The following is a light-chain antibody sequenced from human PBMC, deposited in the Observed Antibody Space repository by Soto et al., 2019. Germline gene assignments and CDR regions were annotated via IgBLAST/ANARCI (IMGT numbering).Light chain of an antibody. CDR3: SSHGGSNSFYV. J-gene: IGLJ1*01. Sequence: SALTQLASVSGSPGQSNTISCTGTSSDVGAYNFVSWYQQHPGKATKLIIHEVSNRPSGVSNRFYGSKSGNTASLTISGLQAEHAADYYCSSHGGSNSFYVFGSGTTVTVL. V-gene: IGLV2-14*01. CDR1: SSDVGAYNF. CDR2: EVS.